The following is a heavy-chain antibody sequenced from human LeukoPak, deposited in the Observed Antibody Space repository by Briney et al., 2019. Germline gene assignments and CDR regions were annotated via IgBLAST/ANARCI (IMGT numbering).Heavy chain of an antibody. CDR1: GGTFSSYA. Sequence: SVKVSCKASGGTFSSYAISWVRQAPGQGLEWMGGIIPIFGTANYAQKSQGRVTITADESTSTAYMELSSLRSEDTAVYYCARERYCSGGSCYPIWLNWGQGTLVTVSS. D-gene: IGHD2-15*01. CDR2: IIPIFGTA. CDR3: ARERYCSGGSCYPIWLN. V-gene: IGHV1-69*13. J-gene: IGHJ4*02.